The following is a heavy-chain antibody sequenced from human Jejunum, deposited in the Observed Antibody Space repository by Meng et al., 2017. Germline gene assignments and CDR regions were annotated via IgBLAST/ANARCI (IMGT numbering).Heavy chain of an antibody. CDR2: IYPSDSET. CDR1: GYRFTSNW. J-gene: IGHJ4*02. D-gene: IGHD1-26*01. CDR3: ARLYSGSYADHFDY. V-gene: IGHV5-51*01. Sequence: GESLKISCKASGYRFTSNWIGWVRQMPGKGLEWMGIIYPSDSETRYSPSFQGHATISADKSISTAYLQWSSLKASDTAMYYCARLYSGSYADHFDYWGQGTLVTVSS.